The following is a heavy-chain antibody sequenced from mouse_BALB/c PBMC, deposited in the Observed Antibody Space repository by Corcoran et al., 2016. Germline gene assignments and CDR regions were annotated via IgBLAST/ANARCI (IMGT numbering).Heavy chain of an antibody. CDR3: ARAYRYDAMDY. D-gene: IGHD2-14*01. V-gene: IGHV1-84*02. CDR1: GYTFTDYY. J-gene: IGHJ4*01. Sequence: QIQLLQSGPELVKPGASVKISCKASGYTFTDYYINWVKQKPGQGLEWIGWIYPGSGNTKYNEKFKGKATLTVDTSSSTAYMQLSSLTSEDTAVYFCARAYRYDAMDYWGQGTSVTVSS. CDR2: IYPGSGNT.